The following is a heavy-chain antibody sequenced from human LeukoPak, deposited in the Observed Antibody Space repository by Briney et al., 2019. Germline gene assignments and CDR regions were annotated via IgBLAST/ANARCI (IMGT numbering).Heavy chain of an antibody. CDR3: ARFGMLRWPDY. Sequence: TETLSLTCTVSGGSISSYYWSWIRQPPGMGLEWIGYIYYSGSTDYNPSLKSRVTISVDTSKNQFSLKLSSVTAADTAVYYCARFGMLRWPDYWGQGTLVTVSS. J-gene: IGHJ4*02. V-gene: IGHV4-59*12. D-gene: IGHD4-23*01. CDR2: IYYSGST. CDR1: GGSISSYY.